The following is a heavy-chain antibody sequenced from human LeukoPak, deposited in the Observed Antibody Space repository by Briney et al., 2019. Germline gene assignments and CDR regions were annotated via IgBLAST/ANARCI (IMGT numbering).Heavy chain of an antibody. J-gene: IGHJ4*02. Sequence: SVKVSCTASGFTFTSSAMQRVRQARGPRLEWIGWIVVGSGNTNYAQKFQERVTITRDMSTSTAYMELSSLRSEDTAVYYCAAAPSVYYDSSGYYSLDFDYWGQGTLVTVSS. CDR1: GFTFTSSA. CDR3: AAAPSVYYDSSGYYSLDFDY. CDR2: IVVGSGNT. D-gene: IGHD3-22*01. V-gene: IGHV1-58*02.